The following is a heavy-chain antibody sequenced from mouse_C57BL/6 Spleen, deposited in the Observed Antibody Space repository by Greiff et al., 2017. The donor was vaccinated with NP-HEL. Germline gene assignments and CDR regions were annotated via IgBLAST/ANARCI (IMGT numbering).Heavy chain of an antibody. CDR2: INPGSGGT. J-gene: IGHJ2*01. CDR1: GYAFTNYL. V-gene: IGHV1-54*01. CDR3: ARENTYYSNYSPFDY. D-gene: IGHD2-5*01. Sequence: QVQLQQSGAELVRPGTSVKVSCKASGYAFTNYLIEWVKQGPGQGLEWIGVINPGSGGTNYNEKFKGKATLTADKSSSTAYMQLSSLTSEDSAVYFCARENTYYSNYSPFDYWGQGTTLTVSS.